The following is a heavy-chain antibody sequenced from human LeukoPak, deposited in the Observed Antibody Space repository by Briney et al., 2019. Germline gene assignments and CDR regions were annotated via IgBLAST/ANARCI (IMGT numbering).Heavy chain of an antibody. CDR1: GFTFSSCS. CDR2: ISSSSSYI. D-gene: IGHD1-26*01. V-gene: IGHV3-21*04. CDR3: AREGGELLLRAFDF. Sequence: GGSLRLSCAASGFTFSSCSMNWVRQAPGKGLEWVSSISSSSSYIYYADSVKGRFTISRGNAKNSLYLQMNSLRAEDTAVYYCAREGGELLLRAFDFWGQGTMVTVSS. J-gene: IGHJ3*01.